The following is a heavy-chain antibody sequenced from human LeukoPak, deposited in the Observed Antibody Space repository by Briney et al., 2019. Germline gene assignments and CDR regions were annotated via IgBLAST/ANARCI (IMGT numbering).Heavy chain of an antibody. CDR2: ISGSGDFT. Sequence: GGSLRLSCAASGFTFTNYAMSWVRQARGKGLEWVSDISGSGDFTYYADSVKGRFTISRDKSKNTLYLQMNSLRAEDTAVYYCAKDGARDGYNYPDYWGQGTLVTVSS. J-gene: IGHJ4*02. V-gene: IGHV3-23*01. CDR3: AKDGARDGYNYPDY. D-gene: IGHD5-24*01. CDR1: GFTFTNYA.